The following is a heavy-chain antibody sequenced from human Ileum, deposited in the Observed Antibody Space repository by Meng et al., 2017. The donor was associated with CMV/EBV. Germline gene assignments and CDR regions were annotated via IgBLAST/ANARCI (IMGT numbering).Heavy chain of an antibody. D-gene: IGHD2-2*03. J-gene: IGHJ4*01. CDR2: ISGYNSNT. Sequence: GQLGEAGAEVTKPVASGKVSCKASVYTFTDYAITWVRQAHGKGLEWMGWISGYNSNTKCAQKFQGRVTMTTDTSTTTVYMELRNLRYDDTAVYYCARDGYYPSRVFDYWGLGTLVTVSS. CDR1: VYTFTDYA. CDR3: ARDGYYPSRVFDY. V-gene: IGHV1-18*01.